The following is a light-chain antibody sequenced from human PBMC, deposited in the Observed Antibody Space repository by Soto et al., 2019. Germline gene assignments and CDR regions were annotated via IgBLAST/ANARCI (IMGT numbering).Light chain of an antibody. CDR2: DDT. J-gene: IGLJ2*01. Sequence: SYELTQPPSVSVAPGQTATVTCGGDKVGTKGVHWYQQRPGQAPVVVVYDDTDRPSGIPERFSGSSSGNTATLTITRVEAGDEADHYCQVWDRTATVVFGGGTKLTVL. V-gene: IGLV3-21*02. CDR3: QVWDRTATVV. CDR1: KVGTKG.